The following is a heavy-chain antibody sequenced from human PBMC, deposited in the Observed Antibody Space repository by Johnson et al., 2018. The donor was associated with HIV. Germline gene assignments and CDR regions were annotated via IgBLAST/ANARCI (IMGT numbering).Heavy chain of an antibody. CDR3: ARSKDCSGGSCPDGFDI. J-gene: IGHJ3*02. CDR1: GFIFSDYY. CDR2: ISFSDSTI. Sequence: QMQLVESGGGVVQPGGSLRLSCVASGFIFSDYYMSWIRQAPGKGLEWVSYISFSDSTIYSADSVQGRFTISRDNAKNSLYLQMNSLRAEDTAVYYCARSKDCSGGSCPDGFDIWGQGTMVIVS. D-gene: IGHD2-15*01. V-gene: IGHV3-11*04.